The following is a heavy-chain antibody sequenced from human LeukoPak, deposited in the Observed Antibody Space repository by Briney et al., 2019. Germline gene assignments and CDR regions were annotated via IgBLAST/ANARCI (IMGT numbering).Heavy chain of an antibody. J-gene: IGHJ4*02. CDR3: ARQGGGSYWLDY. D-gene: IGHD1-26*01. CDR1: GHSIIDSFY. CDR2: IYHTGST. Sequence: SETLSLTCTVSGHSIIDSFYWGWIRQPPGKGLEWIGSIYHTGSTYYNSYLKSRVTISVDTSKNQFSLKLSSVTAADTAVYYCARQGGGSYWLDYWGQGTLVTVSS. V-gene: IGHV4-38-2*02.